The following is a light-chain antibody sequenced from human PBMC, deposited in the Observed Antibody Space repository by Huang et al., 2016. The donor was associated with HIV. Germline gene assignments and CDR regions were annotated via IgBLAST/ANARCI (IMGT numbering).Light chain of an antibody. J-gene: IGKJ4*01. CDR1: QTISTF. CDR2: AAS. V-gene: IGKV1-39*01. Sequence: DIQMTQSPSSLSASVGDRISITCRASQTISTFLNWYQQQPGKAPKLLIYAASNLQRGVSSRFSGTGSWTPFTLTVTRLQPDDFATYFCQQTSSVPLTFGGGTRVE. CDR3: QQTSSVPLT.